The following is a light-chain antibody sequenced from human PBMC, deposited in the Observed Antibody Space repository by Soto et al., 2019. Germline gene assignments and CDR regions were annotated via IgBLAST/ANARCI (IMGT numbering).Light chain of an antibody. J-gene: IGLJ1*01. CDR1: SSNIGAGYD. CDR2: GDS. CDR3: QSYDSRLSGSDV. V-gene: IGLV1-40*01. Sequence: QSVLTQPPSVSGAPGQRGTISCTGSSSNIGAGYDVNWYQQLPGTAPKLLIFGDSNRPSGVPDRFSGSKSGTSASLAITGLQADDEADYYCQSYDSRLSGSDVFGAGTKLTVL.